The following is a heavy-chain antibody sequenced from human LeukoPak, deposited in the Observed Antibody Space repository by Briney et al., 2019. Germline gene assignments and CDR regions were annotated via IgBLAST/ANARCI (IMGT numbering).Heavy chain of an antibody. CDR2: IYYSGST. V-gene: IGHV4-59*01. CDR1: GGSISSYS. D-gene: IGHD3-22*01. Sequence: SETLSLTCTVSGGSISSYSWSWIRQPPGKGLEWIGYIYYSGSTNYNPSLKSRVTISVDTSKHQFSLRLSSVTAADTAVYYCARWTYYYDSSGYSYWDFDHWGQGTLVTVSS. J-gene: IGHJ4*02. CDR3: ARWTYYYDSSGYSYWDFDH.